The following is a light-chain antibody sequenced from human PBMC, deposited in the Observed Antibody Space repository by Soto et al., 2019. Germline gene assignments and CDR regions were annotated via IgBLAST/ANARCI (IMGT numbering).Light chain of an antibody. Sequence: QSVLTQPASVSESPGQSITISCTGTNNDVGAFNYVSWYQHHPGNAPKLMIYEVSNRPSGVSNRFSGSKSGNTASLTISGLQAEDEAIYYCSSYTPTATWVFGGGTKLTVL. CDR2: EVS. V-gene: IGLV2-14*01. CDR1: NNDVGAFNY. J-gene: IGLJ3*02. CDR3: SSYTPTATWV.